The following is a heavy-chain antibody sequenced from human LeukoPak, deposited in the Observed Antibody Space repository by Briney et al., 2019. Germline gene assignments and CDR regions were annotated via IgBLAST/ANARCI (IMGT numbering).Heavy chain of an antibody. J-gene: IGHJ4*02. D-gene: IGHD2-21*01. CDR1: GYTFTTFG. CDR2: ISAYNGNT. CDR3: ARPLKPFGDHFDY. Sequence: ASVKVSCKASGYTFTTFGISWVRQAPGQGLEWMGWISAYNGNTNYAQRLQGRVTMTTDTSTRTVYMELRSLRSDDTAVYYCARPLKPFGDHFDYWGQGTLVTVSS. V-gene: IGHV1-18*01.